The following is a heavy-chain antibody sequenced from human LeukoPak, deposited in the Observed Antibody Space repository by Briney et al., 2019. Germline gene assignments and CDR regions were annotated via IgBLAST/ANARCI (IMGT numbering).Heavy chain of an antibody. J-gene: IGHJ4*02. D-gene: IGHD2-21*02. Sequence: PSETLSLTCTVSGGSISSYYWSWIRQPPGKGLEWIGYIYYSGSTNYNPSLKSRVTISVDTSKNQFSLKLSSVTAADTAVYYCARLTGSIRRYCGGDCYYFDYWGQGTLVTVSS. CDR2: IYYSGST. CDR3: ARLTGSIRRYCGGDCYYFDY. V-gene: IGHV4-59*08. CDR1: GGSISSYY.